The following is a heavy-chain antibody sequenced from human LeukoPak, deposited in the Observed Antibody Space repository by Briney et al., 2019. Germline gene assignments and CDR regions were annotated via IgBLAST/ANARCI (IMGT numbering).Heavy chain of an antibody. Sequence: QTGGSLRLSCAASGFTFSSYSMNWVRQAPGKGLEWVSYISSSSSTIYYADSVKGRFTISRDNAKNSLYLQMNSLRAEDTALYYCASLSAGKDFDYWGQGTLVTVSS. J-gene: IGHJ4*02. CDR2: ISSSSSTI. CDR3: ASLSAGKDFDY. V-gene: IGHV3-48*04. D-gene: IGHD6-19*01. CDR1: GFTFSSYS.